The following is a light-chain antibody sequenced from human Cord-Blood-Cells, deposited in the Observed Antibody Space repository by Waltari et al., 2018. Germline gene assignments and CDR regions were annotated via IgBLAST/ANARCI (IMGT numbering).Light chain of an antibody. CDR3: QQSYSTPGT. Sequence: DIQITKSPSPLSASVGDRVTITCRASQSISSYLNWYQQKPGKAPKLLISAAASVQSGVPSRFSGSGSGTDFTLTISSLPPEECATDYCQQSYSTPGTFGQGTKVEIK. CDR2: AAA. J-gene: IGKJ1*01. CDR1: QSISSY. V-gene: IGKV1-39*01.